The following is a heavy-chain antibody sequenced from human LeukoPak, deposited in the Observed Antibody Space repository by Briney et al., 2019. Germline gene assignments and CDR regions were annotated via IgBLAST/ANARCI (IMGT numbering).Heavy chain of an antibody. D-gene: IGHD4-11*01. V-gene: IGHV3-66*01. CDR1: GFTVTNKY. CDR3: ACEVTTSSGVDV. CDR2: FYGDSNT. Sequence: GSLRLSCAASGFTVTNKYMSWVRQAPGKGLEWVSIFYGDSNTDYADSVKGRFTISRDNSKNTLYLHMNSLRAQDTAVYYCACEVTTSSGVDVWGQGTTVTVSS. J-gene: IGHJ6*02.